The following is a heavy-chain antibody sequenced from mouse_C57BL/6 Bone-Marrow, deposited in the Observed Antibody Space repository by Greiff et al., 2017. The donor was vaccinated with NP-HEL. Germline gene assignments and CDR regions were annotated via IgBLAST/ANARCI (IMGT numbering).Heavy chain of an antibody. V-gene: IGHV1-59*01. D-gene: IGHD1-1*01. CDR1: GYTFTSYW. CDR2: IDPSDSYT. Sequence: VQLQQSGAELVRPGTSVKLSCKASGYTFTSYWMHWVKQRPGQGLEWIGVIDPSDSYTNYNQKFKGKATLTVDTSSSTAYMQLSSLTSEDSAVYYCARLYYYGSRPYYFDYWGQGTTLTVSS. J-gene: IGHJ2*01. CDR3: ARLYYYGSRPYYFDY.